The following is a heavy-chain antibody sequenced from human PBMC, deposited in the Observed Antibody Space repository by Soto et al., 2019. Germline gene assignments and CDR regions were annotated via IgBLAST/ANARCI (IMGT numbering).Heavy chain of an antibody. J-gene: IGHJ6*02. V-gene: IGHV4-39*01. CDR3: ARHKPNSSGWYYYGMDV. CDR2: FYYSGSI. Sequence: QVQVQESGPGLVKPSETLSLTCTVSGASISSTGYYWGWIRQSPGKGLEWIGRFYYSGSIYYNPSLKSRVTISVDTSKNQFSLNLNSVTAADTAVYYCARHKPNSSGWYYYGMDVWGQGTTVTVSS. D-gene: IGHD6-19*01. CDR1: GASISSTGYY.